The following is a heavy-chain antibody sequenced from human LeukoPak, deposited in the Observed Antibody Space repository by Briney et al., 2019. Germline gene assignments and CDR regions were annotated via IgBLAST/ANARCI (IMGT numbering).Heavy chain of an antibody. Sequence: SVKVSCKASGGTFSSYAISWVRQAPGQGLEWMGGIIPILGIANYAQKFQGIVTITADKSTSTAYMELSSLRSEDTAVYYCARGRTTVVQLDYWGQGTLVTVSS. CDR1: GGTFSSYA. J-gene: IGHJ4*02. CDR3: ARGRTTVVQLDY. CDR2: IIPILGIA. V-gene: IGHV1-69*10. D-gene: IGHD4-23*01.